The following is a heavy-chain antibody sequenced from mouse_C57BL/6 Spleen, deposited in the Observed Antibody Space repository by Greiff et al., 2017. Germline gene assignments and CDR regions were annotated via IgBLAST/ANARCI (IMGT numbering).Heavy chain of an antibody. Sequence: EVQRVESEGGLVQPGSSMKLSCPASGFTFSDYYMAWVRQVPEKGLEWVANINYDGSSTYYLDSLKSRFIISRDNAKNITYLQMSSLKSEDTATYYWARVVYGVLLYFAYRGQGTTLTAST. CDR1: GFTFSDYY. V-gene: IGHV5-16*01. J-gene: IGHJ2*01. D-gene: IGHD5-1*01. CDR3: ARVVYGVLLYFAY. CDR2: INYDGSST.